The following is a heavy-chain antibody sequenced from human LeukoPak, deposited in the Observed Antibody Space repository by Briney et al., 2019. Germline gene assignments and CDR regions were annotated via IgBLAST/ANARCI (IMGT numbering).Heavy chain of an antibody. Sequence: ASVKVSCKASGYTLTGYYMHWVRQAPGQGLEWMGRIDPNSGGTNYAQKFQGRVTMTRDTSISTAYMELSRLRSDDTAVYYCARGYSYGHYFDYWGQGTLVTVSS. CDR3: ARGYSYGHYFDY. D-gene: IGHD5-18*01. CDR1: GYTLTGYY. J-gene: IGHJ4*02. CDR2: IDPNSGGT. V-gene: IGHV1-2*06.